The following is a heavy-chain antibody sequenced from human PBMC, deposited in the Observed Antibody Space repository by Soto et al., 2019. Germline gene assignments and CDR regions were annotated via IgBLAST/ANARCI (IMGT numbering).Heavy chain of an antibody. CDR1: GFTFSSYG. J-gene: IGHJ3*02. V-gene: IGHV3-33*01. CDR2: IWYDGSNK. D-gene: IGHD3-16*02. Sequence: QVQLVESGGGVVQPGRSLRLSCAASGFTFSSYGMHWVRQAPGKGLEWVAVIWYDGSNKYYADSVKGRFTISRDNSKNTLYLQMNSLRAEYTAVYYCARALGFVSLAAFDIWGQGTMVTVSS. CDR3: ARALGFVSLAAFDI.